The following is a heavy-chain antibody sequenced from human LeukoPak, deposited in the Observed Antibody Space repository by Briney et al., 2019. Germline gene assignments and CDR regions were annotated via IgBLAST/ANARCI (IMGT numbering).Heavy chain of an antibody. Sequence: PSETLSLTCTVSDYSISSGYYWGWIRQPPGKGLEWIGTIYHSGVTYYNPSLKSRVTMSVDTSENQFSLNLRSVTAADTAVYYCARVSSSFFDYWGQGTLVTVSS. D-gene: IGHD2-2*01. CDR3: ARVSSSFFDY. CDR2: IYHSGVT. J-gene: IGHJ4*02. V-gene: IGHV4-38-2*02. CDR1: DYSISSGYY.